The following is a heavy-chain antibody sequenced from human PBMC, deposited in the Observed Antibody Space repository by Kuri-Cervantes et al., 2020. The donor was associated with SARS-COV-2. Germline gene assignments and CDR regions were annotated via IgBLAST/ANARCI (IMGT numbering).Heavy chain of an antibody. CDR3: ARSTPFRRLVVISQGGAFDI. J-gene: IGHJ3*02. CDR2: IKQGGSEV. V-gene: IGHV3-7*03. CDR1: GFSLSDYW. D-gene: IGHD3-22*01. Sequence: GESLKISCAASGFSLSDYWMSWVRQAPGKGLEWVANIKQGGSEVHYVDSVKGRFTISKDGAKNSLYLQMNNLRAEDTAVYYCARSTPFRRLVVISQGGAFDIWGQGTMVIVSS.